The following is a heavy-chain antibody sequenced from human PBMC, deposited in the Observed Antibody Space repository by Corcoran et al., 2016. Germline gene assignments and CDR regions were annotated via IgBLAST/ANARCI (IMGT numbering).Heavy chain of an antibody. CDR2: IYYSGST. CDR1: GGSIYSYY. V-gene: IGHV4-59*08. CDR3: ARQVGAVAPLNWFDP. J-gene: IGHJ5*02. D-gene: IGHD2-15*01. Sequence: QVQLQESGPGLVKPSETLSLTSTVSGGSIYSYYWSWIRQPPGKGLEWIGNIYYSGSTNYNPSLKSRVTISVDTSKNQLSLKLNSVTAADTAVYYCARQVGAVAPLNWFDPWGQGTLVTVSS.